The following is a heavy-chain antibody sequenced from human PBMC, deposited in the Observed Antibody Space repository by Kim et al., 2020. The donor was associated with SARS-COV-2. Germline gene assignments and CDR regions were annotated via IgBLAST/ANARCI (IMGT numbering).Heavy chain of an antibody. J-gene: IGHJ4*02. Sequence: SVKGRFTISRDNSKSTVHLQMNSLRVEDTAVYYCAKRAATGTGPGYFDYWGQGTLVTVSS. V-gene: IGHV3-23*01. D-gene: IGHD1-1*01. CDR3: AKRAATGTGPGYFDY.